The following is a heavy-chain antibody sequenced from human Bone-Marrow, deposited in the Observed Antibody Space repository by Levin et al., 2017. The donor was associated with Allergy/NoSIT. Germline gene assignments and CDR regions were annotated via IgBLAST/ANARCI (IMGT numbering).Heavy chain of an antibody. CDR2: ISSSGST. CDR3: ARDDYADCTGWV. Sequence: PSETLSLTCTVSGGSVSSDTYYWSWIRQPPGKGLEWIGYISSSGSTYYNPSLMSRVTISVHTSKNQFSLKLTSVTPADTAVYYCARDDYADCTGWVWGQGSLVTVSS. V-gene: IGHV4-61*01. J-gene: IGHJ4*02. D-gene: IGHD4-17*01. CDR1: GGSVSSDTYY.